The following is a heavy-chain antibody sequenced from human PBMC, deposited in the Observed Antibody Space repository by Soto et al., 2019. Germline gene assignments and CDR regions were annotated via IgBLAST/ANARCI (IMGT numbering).Heavy chain of an antibody. CDR3: ARGAGLDYAPYYYYYMDV. D-gene: IGHD4-17*01. V-gene: IGHV3-66*01. CDR1: GFPVSSNY. CDR2: IYSGGST. Sequence: GGSRRLSFAAPGFPVSSNYMSWVRQAPGEGLEWVSVIYSGGSTYYADSVKGRFTISRDNSKNTLYLQMNSLRAEDTAVYYCARGAGLDYAPYYYYYMDVWGKGTTVTVSS. J-gene: IGHJ6*03.